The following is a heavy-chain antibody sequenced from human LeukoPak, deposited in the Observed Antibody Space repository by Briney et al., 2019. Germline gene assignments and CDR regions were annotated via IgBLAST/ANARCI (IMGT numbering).Heavy chain of an antibody. CDR2: IFFSGST. CDR1: GASISNSRDY. J-gene: IGHJ4*02. D-gene: IGHD6-19*01. CDR3: ARHVEIAVAGPIEY. V-gene: IGHV4-39*01. Sequence: SETLSLTCTVSGASISNSRDYWGWIRQPPGKGLEWTGSIFFSGSTYYNPSLKSRAAISVDSSKNQFSLKLSSVTAADTAFYYCARHVEIAVAGPIEYWGQGTLVPVSS.